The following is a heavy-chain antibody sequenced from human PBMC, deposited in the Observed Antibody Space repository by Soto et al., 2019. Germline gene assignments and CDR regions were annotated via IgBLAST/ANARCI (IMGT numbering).Heavy chain of an antibody. V-gene: IGHV3-64D*06. CDR2: ISSHGGST. J-gene: IGHJ4*03. Sequence: LRLSCSASGFTFSSYAMHWVRQAPGKGLEYVSAISSHGGSTYYADSVKGRFTISRDNSKNKLYLQMSSLRAEDTARYYCVKDGVDRTGEASPCYFEYGDHGTLVTVSS. D-gene: IGHD1-26*01. CDR1: GFTFSSYA. CDR3: VKDGVDRTGEASPCYFEY.